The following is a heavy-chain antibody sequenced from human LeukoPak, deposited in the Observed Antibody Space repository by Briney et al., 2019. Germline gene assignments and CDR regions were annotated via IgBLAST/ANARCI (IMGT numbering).Heavy chain of an antibody. D-gene: IGHD5-18*01. Sequence: GGSLRLSCSASGFTFSIYEMNWVRQAPGKGLEWVSYISSSGSTIYYADSVKGRFTISRDNSKNTLYLQMNSLRAEDTAVYYCAKDLRPRIQLWLDYWGQGTLVTVSS. V-gene: IGHV3-48*03. J-gene: IGHJ4*02. CDR3: AKDLRPRIQLWLDY. CDR2: ISSSGSTI. CDR1: GFTFSIYE.